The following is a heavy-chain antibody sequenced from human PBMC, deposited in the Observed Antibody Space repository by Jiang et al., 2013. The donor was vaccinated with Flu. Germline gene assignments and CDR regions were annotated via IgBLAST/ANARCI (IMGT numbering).Heavy chain of an antibody. D-gene: IGHD2-2*01. J-gene: IGHJ2*01. Sequence: GAEVKKPGASVKVSCKASGYTFTSYAMHWVRQAPGQRLEWMGWINAGNGNTKYSQKFQGRVTITRDTSASTAYMELSSLRSEDTAVYYCARDRCSSTSCYEDNWYFDLWGRGTLVTVSS. CDR2: INAGNGNT. CDR3: ARDRCSSTSCYEDNWYFDL. V-gene: IGHV1-3*01. CDR1: GYTFTSYA.